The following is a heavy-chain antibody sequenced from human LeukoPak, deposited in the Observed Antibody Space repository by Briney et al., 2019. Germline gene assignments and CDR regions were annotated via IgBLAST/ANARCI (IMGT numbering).Heavy chain of an antibody. V-gene: IGHV1-46*01. CDR1: GDTFTSYY. J-gene: IGHJ4*02. D-gene: IGHD1-20*01. CDR2: INPSGGST. Sequence: GASVKVSCKASGDTFTSYYMHWVRQAPGQGLEWMGIINPSGGSTSYAQKFQGRVTMTRDTSTSTVYMELSSLKSEDTAVYFCAKSANNFNWIDYWGQGTLVTVSS. CDR3: AKSANNFNWIDY.